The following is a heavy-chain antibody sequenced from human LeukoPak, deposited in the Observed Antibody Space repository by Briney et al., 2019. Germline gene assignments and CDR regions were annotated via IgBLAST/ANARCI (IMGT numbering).Heavy chain of an antibody. J-gene: IGHJ4*02. CDR2: ISAYNGNT. V-gene: IGHV1-18*01. CDR3: ARDAGWYYYDSSGYSV. D-gene: IGHD3-22*01. Sequence: ASVKVSCKASGYTFTSYGISWVQQAPGQGLEWMGWISAYNGNTNYAQKLQGRVTMTTDTSTSTAYMELRSLRSDDTAVYYCARDAGWYYYDSSGYSVWGQGTLVTVSS. CDR1: GYTFTSYG.